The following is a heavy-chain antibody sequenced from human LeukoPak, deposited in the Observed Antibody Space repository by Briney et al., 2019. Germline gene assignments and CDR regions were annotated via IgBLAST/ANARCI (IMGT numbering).Heavy chain of an antibody. CDR2: LYYSGST. J-gene: IGHJ5*02. D-gene: IGHD3-10*01. CDR3: AREIIRTGVNWFDP. CDR1: GGSISSYF. V-gene: IGHV4-59*12. Sequence: SETLSLPCTVSGGSISSYFWSWIRQAPGKGLEWIGYLYYSGSTDFNPSLKSRATISVDTSKNQYSLKVSSVTAADTAVYYCAREIIRTGVNWFDPWGQGTLVTVSS.